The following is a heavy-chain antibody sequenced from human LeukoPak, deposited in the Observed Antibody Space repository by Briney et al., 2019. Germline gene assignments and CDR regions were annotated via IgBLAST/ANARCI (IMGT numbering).Heavy chain of an antibody. D-gene: IGHD6-19*01. CDR1: GFTFSSYS. CDR3: ARDIAVAGTYAFDI. J-gene: IGHJ3*02. Sequence: GGSLRLSCAASGFTFSSYSMNWVRQAPGKGLEWVSSISSSSSYIYYADSVKGRFTISRDNAKNSLYLQMNSLRAEDTAVYYCARDIAVAGTYAFDIWGQGTMVTVSS. V-gene: IGHV3-21*01. CDR2: ISSSSSYI.